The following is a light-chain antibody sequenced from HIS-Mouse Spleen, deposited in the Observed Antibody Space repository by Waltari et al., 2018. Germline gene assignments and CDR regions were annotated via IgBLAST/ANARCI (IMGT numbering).Light chain of an antibody. CDR1: SSDVGSYNL. Sequence: QSALTQPASVSGSPGQSITISFTGTSSDVGSYNLVSWYQQHPGKAPNLMIYEGSKRPSGVSNRFSGSKSGNTASLTISGLQAEDEADYYCCSYAVSSTWVFGGGTKLTVL. V-gene: IGLV2-23*01. CDR3: CSYAVSSTWV. J-gene: IGLJ3*02. CDR2: EGS.